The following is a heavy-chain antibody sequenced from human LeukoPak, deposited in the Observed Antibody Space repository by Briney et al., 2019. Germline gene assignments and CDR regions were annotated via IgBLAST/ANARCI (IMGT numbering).Heavy chain of an antibody. CDR3: ARGPGDLGDY. Sequence: ASVKVSCKASGYTFTDYYMYWVRQAPGQGLEWMGLVNPSGGSTNYAQKFQGRVTMTRDMSTSTVFMELDSLRSEDTAVYYCARGPGDLGDYWGQGTLVTVSS. CDR2: VNPSGGST. D-gene: IGHD7-27*01. J-gene: IGHJ4*02. CDR1: GYTFTDYY. V-gene: IGHV1-46*01.